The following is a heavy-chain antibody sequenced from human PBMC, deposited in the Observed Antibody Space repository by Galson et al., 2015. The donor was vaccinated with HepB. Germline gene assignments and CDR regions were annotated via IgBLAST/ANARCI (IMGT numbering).Heavy chain of an antibody. CDR3: AKGAYSNIRMSGGWFDP. V-gene: IGHV3-30*18. CDR2: ISYDGTNK. D-gene: IGHD3-10*02. CDR1: GFTFSGHA. J-gene: IGHJ5*02. Sequence: SLRLSCAASGFTFSGHALHWVRQAPGKGLEWVAVISYDGTNKHLADSVKGRFTISRDSSTNTVYLQLNSLRADDTAVYYCAKGAYSNIRMSGGWFDPWGQGTVVTVSS.